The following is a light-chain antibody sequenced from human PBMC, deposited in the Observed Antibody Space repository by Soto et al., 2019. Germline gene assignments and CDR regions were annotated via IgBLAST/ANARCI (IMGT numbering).Light chain of an antibody. CDR3: QQRSNWPAT. J-gene: IGKJ3*01. CDR2: DAS. V-gene: IGKV3-11*01. CDR1: QSVSSY. Sequence: EIVLTQSPATLSLSPGERATLSCRASQSVSSYLAWYQQKPGQAPRLLIYDASNRATGIPARFSGSGSGPDITLTISSLEPEDFAVYYCQQRSNWPATFSPGTKVDIK.